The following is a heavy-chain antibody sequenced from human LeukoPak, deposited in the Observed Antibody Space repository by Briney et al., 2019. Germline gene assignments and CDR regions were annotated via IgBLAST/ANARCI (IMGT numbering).Heavy chain of an antibody. Sequence: GGSLRLSCAASGFTFSNALMSWVRQAPGKGPEWVGRIKSKTDGGTTDYAAPVKGRFTISSDDSKNTLYLQMNSLKTEDTAVYYCTTESPWGRSGYFDWLLTDYWGQGTLVTVSS. J-gene: IGHJ4*02. D-gene: IGHD3-9*01. CDR1: GFTFSNAL. CDR2: IKSKTDGGTT. V-gene: IGHV3-15*01. CDR3: TTESPWGRSGYFDWLLTDY.